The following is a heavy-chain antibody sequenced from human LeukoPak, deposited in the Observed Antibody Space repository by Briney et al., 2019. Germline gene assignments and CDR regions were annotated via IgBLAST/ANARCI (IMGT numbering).Heavy chain of an antibody. CDR2: INHSGST. J-gene: IGHJ4*02. Sequence: SETLSLTCAVYGGSFSRYYWSWIRQPPGKGLEWIGEINHSGSTNYNPSLKSRVTISVDTSKNQFSLKLSSVTAADTAVYYCARTHYWGQGTLVTVSS. V-gene: IGHV4-34*01. CDR3: ARTHY. CDR1: GGSFSRYY.